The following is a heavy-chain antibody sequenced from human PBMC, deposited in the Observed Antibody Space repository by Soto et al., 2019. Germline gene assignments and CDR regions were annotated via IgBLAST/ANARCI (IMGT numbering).Heavy chain of an antibody. CDR3: ARQRVLSTNMFITSFDP. CDR2: TYYSGNT. Sequence: SETLSLTCTVSGGSISSGGYYWNWIRQHPGKGLEWIGYTYYSGNTYYNPSLKSRVTMSVDTSKNQFSLRLSSVTAADTGIYYCARQRVLSTNMFITSFDPWGQGTLVTVSS. J-gene: IGHJ5*02. D-gene: IGHD3-10*02. CDR1: GGSISSGGYY. V-gene: IGHV4-31*03.